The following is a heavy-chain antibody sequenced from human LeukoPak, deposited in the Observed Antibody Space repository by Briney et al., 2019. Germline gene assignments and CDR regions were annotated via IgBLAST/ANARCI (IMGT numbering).Heavy chain of an antibody. CDR3: VAYDPLDY. J-gene: IGHJ4*02. Sequence: GGSLRLSCAVSGFIFSNYAMGWGRQAPGKGLEWVSGISGSGGRTYYGDSVKGRFTISRDSSKNTLYLQMNNLRAEDTAVYYCVAYDPLDYWGQGILVTVSS. CDR1: GFIFSNYA. V-gene: IGHV3-23*01. D-gene: IGHD3-22*01. CDR2: ISGSGGRT.